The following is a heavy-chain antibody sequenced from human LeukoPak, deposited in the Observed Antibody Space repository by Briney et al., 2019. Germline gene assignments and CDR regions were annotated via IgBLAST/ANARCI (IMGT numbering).Heavy chain of an antibody. CDR3: AGGSITIFGVNHYYYYYGMDV. CDR2: IYTSGST. Sequence: SETLSLTCAVYGGSFSGYYWSWIRQPAGKGLEWIGRIYTSGSTNYNPSLKSRVTISVDTSKNQFSLKLSSVTAADTAVYYCAGGSITIFGVNHYYYYYGMDVWGQGTTVTVSS. D-gene: IGHD3-3*01. V-gene: IGHV4-59*10. CDR1: GGSFSGYY. J-gene: IGHJ6*02.